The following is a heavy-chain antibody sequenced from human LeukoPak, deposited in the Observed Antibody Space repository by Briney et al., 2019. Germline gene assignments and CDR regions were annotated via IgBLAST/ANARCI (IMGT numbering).Heavy chain of an antibody. J-gene: IGHJ2*01. V-gene: IGHV3-20*04. CDR1: GFTFDDYG. Sequence: PGGSLRLSCAASGFTFDDYGMSWVRQAPGKGLEWVSAINWNGGSTGYADSVKGRFTISRDNARTSLYLQMNSLRAEDTALYYCAREDCSGGSCYPNWYFDLWGRGTLVTVSS. D-gene: IGHD2-15*01. CDR3: AREDCSGGSCYPNWYFDL. CDR2: INWNGGST.